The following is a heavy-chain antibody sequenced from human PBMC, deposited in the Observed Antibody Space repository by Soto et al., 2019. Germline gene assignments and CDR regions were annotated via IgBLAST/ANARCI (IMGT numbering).Heavy chain of an antibody. CDR1: SGSISTSHW. V-gene: IGHV4-4*02. CDR2: KFHSGST. Sequence: SETLSLTCAVSSGSISTSHWWTWARQPPGKGLEWIGEKFHSGSTTYNPSLKSRVTISVDKSTNQFSLKLTSLTAADTAVYFCARINGDLISFDSWGQGALVTVSS. J-gene: IGHJ4*02. D-gene: IGHD4-17*01. CDR3: ARINGDLISFDS.